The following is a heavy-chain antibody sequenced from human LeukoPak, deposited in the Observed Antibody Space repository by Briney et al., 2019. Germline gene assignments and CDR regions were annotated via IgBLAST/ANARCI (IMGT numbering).Heavy chain of an antibody. D-gene: IGHD2-15*01. CDR3: AREGPLGRHYFDY. J-gene: IGHJ4*02. CDR2: IWYDGSNK. V-gene: IGHV3-33*01. CDR1: GFTFSSYG. Sequence: GRSLRLSCAASGFTFSSYGMHWVRQAPGKGLEWVAVIWYDGSNKYYADSVKGRFTISRDNSKNTLYLQMNSLRSEDTAVYYCAREGPLGRHYFDYWGQGTLVTVSS.